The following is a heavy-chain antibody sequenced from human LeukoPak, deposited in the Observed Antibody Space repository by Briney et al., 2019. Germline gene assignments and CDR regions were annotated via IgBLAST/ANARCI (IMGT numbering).Heavy chain of an antibody. CDR3: ARITNSDYFDY. CDR1: GGSISTYH. CDR2: IFPSGST. D-gene: IGHD4-11*01. V-gene: IGHV4-4*07. J-gene: IGHJ4*01. Sequence: PSETPSLTCTVSGGSISTYHWSWIRQPAGKGLEWIGRIFPSGSTNYNPSLKSRVTISIDTSRSQFSLKLSSVTAADTAVYYCARITNSDYFDYWGQGTLVTVSS.